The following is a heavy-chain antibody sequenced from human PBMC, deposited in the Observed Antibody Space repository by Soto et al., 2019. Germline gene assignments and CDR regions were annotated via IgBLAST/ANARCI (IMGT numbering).Heavy chain of an antibody. CDR2: ISAYNGNT. V-gene: IGHV1-18*01. CDR1: GYTFTSYG. J-gene: IGHJ4*02. Sequence: ASVKVSCKASGYTFTSYGISWVRQAPGQGLEWMGWISAYNGNTNYAQKLQGRVTMTTDTSTSTAYMELRSLRSDDTAVYYCARLKAYDSSGYDWAYWGQGTLVTVSS. D-gene: IGHD3-22*01. CDR3: ARLKAYDSSGYDWAY.